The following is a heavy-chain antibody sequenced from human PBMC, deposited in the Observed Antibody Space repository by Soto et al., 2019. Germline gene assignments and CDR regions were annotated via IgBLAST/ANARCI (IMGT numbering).Heavy chain of an antibody. D-gene: IGHD2-15*01. CDR3: ARVVLVGATLPYQHDY. CDR1: GGSISSGDYN. CDR2: IYYTGST. J-gene: IGHJ4*02. V-gene: IGHV4-30-4*01. Sequence: QVQLQESGPGLVKPSQTLSRTCTVSGGSISSGDYNWGWIRQPPGKGLEWIGYIYYTGSTDYNPSLESRVTISVDTSKKQFSLKLSSVTAADTAVYYCARVVLVGATLPYQHDYWGQGTLVTVSS.